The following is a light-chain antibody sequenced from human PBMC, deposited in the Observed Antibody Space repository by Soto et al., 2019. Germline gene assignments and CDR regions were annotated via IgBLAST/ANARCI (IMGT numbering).Light chain of an antibody. J-gene: IGKJ4*01. V-gene: IGKV3-11*01. CDR2: DAS. CDR3: QQGNNWPLT. Sequence: ENVLTQSPATLSLSPEERATLSCRASQSVSSYLAWYQQKPGQGPRLLIYDASNRATGIPARFSGSGSGTDFTLTISSLEPEDFAVYYCQQGNNWPLTFGGGTKVEIK. CDR1: QSVSSY.